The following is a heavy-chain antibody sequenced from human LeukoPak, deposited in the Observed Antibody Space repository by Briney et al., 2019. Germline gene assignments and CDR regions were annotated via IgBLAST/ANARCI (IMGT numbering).Heavy chain of an antibody. Sequence: PGGSLRLSCAASGFTFSNAWLSWVRQAPGKGLEWVSAISGSGGSTYYADSVKGRFTISRDNSKNTLYLQMNSLRAEDTAVYYCAKDDYGGNPYFRYWGQGTLVTVSS. CDR1: GFTFSNAW. CDR2: ISGSGGST. D-gene: IGHD4-23*01. CDR3: AKDDYGGNPYFRY. J-gene: IGHJ4*02. V-gene: IGHV3-23*01.